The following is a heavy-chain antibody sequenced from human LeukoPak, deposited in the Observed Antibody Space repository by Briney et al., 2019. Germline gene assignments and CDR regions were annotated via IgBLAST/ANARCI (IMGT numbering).Heavy chain of an antibody. CDR1: GFTFSIYG. J-gene: IGHJ6*02. Sequence: PGGSLRLSCAASGFTFSIYGMHWVRQAPGKGPEWVAVASYDGSNKYYADSVKGRFTISRDNSKNTLYLQMNSLRAEDTAVYYCAKDRNAPSQWEQPPYYFYGMDVWGQGTTVTVSS. D-gene: IGHD1-26*01. CDR2: ASYDGSNK. V-gene: IGHV3-30*18. CDR3: AKDRNAPSQWEQPPYYFYGMDV.